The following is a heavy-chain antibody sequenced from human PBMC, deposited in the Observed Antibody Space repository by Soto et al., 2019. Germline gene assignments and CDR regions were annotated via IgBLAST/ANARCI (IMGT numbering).Heavy chain of an antibody. J-gene: IGHJ4*02. V-gene: IGHV3-30-3*01. CDR3: ARDRYMETTLIDY. CDR2: ISYDGSNK. D-gene: IGHD1-20*01. Sequence: QVQLVESGGGVVQPGRSLRLSCAASGFTFNTYAMHWVRQAPGKGLEWVAVISYDGSNKYYADSVKGRFTISRDNSKNMLYLQMNSLRVEDTAVYYCARDRYMETTLIDYWGQGPLVTVSS. CDR1: GFTFNTYA.